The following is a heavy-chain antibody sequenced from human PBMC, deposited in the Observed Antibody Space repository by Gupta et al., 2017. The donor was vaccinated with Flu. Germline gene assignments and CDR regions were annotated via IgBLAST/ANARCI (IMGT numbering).Heavy chain of an antibody. Sequence: AWMKWVRQPPGKGLEGVGSIKSKTDGETTHYASPVEGRFTVSRHDSKNTVYLQMNSLKPEDTAVYYCTADLRGGYRKFDHWGQGTLVTVSS. CDR2: IKSKTDGETT. D-gene: IGHD1-26*01. J-gene: IGHJ4*01. V-gene: IGHV3-15*01. CDR3: TADLRGGYRKFDH. CDR1: AW.